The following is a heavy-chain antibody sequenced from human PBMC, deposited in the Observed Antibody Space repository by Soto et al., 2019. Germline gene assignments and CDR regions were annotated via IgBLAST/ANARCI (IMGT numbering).Heavy chain of an antibody. CDR2: IWDDGSNK. J-gene: IGHJ4*02. CDR1: GFTFSSYG. D-gene: IGHD3-22*01. CDR3: ARTYYYDSSGYRGWFDY. Sequence: QVQLVESGGGVVQPGRSLRLSCAASGFTFSSYGMHWVRQAPGKGLEWVAVIWDDGSNKYYADSVKGRFTISRDNSKNTLYLQMNSVRAEDTAVYSCARTYYYDSSGYRGWFDYWGQGTLVTVSS. V-gene: IGHV3-33*01.